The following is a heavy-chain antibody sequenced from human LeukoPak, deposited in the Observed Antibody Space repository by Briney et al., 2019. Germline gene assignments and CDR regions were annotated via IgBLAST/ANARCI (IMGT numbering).Heavy chain of an antibody. Sequence: RGSLRLSCAASGFTFSSYWMSWVRQAPGKGLEWVANIKQDGSEKYYVDSVKGRFTISRDNAKNSLYLQMNSLRAEDTAVYYCARDGRYYDILTGYYADAFDIWGQGTMVTVSS. CDR1: GFTFSSYW. V-gene: IGHV3-7*01. J-gene: IGHJ3*02. CDR3: ARDGRYYDILTGYYADAFDI. CDR2: IKQDGSEK. D-gene: IGHD3-9*01.